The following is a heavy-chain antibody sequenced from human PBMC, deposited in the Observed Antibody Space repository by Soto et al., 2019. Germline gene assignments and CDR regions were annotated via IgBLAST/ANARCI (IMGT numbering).Heavy chain of an antibody. J-gene: IGHJ5*02. CDR2: IIPIFGTA. CDR3: ARDRYRSGWYDWFDP. CDR1: GGTSSSYA. Sequence: SVKVSCKASGGTSSSYAISWVRQAPGQGLEWMGGIIPIFGTANYAQKFQGRVTITADESTSTAYMELSSLRSEDTAVYYCARDRYRSGWYDWFDPWGQGTLVTVSS. V-gene: IGHV1-69*13. D-gene: IGHD6-19*01.